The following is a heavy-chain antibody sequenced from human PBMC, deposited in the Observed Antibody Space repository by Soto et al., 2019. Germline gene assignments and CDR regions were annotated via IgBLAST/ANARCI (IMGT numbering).Heavy chain of an antibody. CDR1: GYSFTNNG. J-gene: IGHJ4*02. Sequence: QVQLVQSGAEVKKPGASVKVSCKASGYSFTNNGINWVRQATGQGLEWMGWMNPRTGQTGYTEKFQGRLAMTRDTSITTAYMELTSLTSEDTAVYYCTRAGDSGAWISNWGQGTLVTVSS. D-gene: IGHD7-27*01. CDR3: TRAGDSGAWISN. V-gene: IGHV1-8*01. CDR2: MNPRTGQT.